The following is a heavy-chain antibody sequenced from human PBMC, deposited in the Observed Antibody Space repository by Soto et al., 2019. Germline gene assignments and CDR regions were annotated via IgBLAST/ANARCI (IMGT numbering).Heavy chain of an antibody. V-gene: IGHV3-48*02. CDR3: ARNDYGGNSRSFFSNYYYYGMDV. J-gene: IGHJ6*02. CDR2: ISSSSSTI. D-gene: IGHD4-17*01. Sequence: GGSLRLSCAASGFTFSSYSMNWVRQAPGKGLEWVSYISSSSSTIYYADSVKGRFAISRDNAKNSLYLQMNSLRDEDTAVYYCARNDYGGNSRSFFSNYYYYGMDVWGQGTTVTVSS. CDR1: GFTFSSYS.